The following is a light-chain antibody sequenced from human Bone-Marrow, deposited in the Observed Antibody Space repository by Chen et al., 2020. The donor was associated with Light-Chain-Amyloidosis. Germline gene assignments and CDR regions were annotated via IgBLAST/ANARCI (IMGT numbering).Light chain of an antibody. CDR2: DGF. Sequence: SPVLPQPPSLSVSPGRRASLTCGGHNIGINTVHWYQQKPGQAPVMVVYDGFDRPSGIPERFSGSKSANTATLRISGVEVGDEADYFCQVWDSGDLVVFGAGTKLTVL. J-gene: IGLJ2*01. V-gene: IGLV3-21*02. CDR3: QVWDSGDLVV. CDR1: NIGINT.